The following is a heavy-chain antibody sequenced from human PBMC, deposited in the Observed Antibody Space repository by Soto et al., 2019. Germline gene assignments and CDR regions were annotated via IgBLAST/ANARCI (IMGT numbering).Heavy chain of an antibody. CDR1: GFTFSSYA. J-gene: IGHJ6*03. CDR3: ARATGRISSGWYMDV. CDR2: ISYDGSNK. D-gene: IGHD6-19*01. V-gene: IGHV3-30-3*01. Sequence: GGSLRLSCAASGFTFSSYAMHWVRQAPGKGLEWVAVISYDGSNKYYADSVKGRFTISRDNSKNTLYLQMNSLRAEDTAVYYCARATGRISSGWYMDVWGQGTKV.